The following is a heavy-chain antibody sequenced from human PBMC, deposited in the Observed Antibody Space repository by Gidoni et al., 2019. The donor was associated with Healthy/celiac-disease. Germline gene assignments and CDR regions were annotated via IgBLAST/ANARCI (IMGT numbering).Heavy chain of an antibody. CDR2: IWYDGSNK. J-gene: IGHJ4*02. V-gene: IGHV3-33*01. CDR3: ARGREQWQPDY. CDR1: RFTFSSYG. D-gene: IGHD6-19*01. Sequence: QVPLVESGGGVVQPGRSLTLPCAASRFTFSSYGMHWVRQAPGKGLEWVAVIWYDGSNKYYADSVKGRVTISRDNSKNTLYLQMNSLRAEDTAVYYCARGREQWQPDYWGQGTLVTVSS.